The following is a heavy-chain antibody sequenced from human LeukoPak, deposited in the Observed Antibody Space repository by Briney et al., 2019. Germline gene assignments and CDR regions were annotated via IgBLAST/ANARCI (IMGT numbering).Heavy chain of an antibody. D-gene: IGHD3/OR15-3a*01. CDR2: VSWNSGSM. CDR1: GFTFDDYA. V-gene: IGHV3-9*01. J-gene: IGHJ3*02. Sequence: GGSLRLSCAASGFTFDDYAMHWVRQAPGKGLEWVSGVSWNSGSMGYADFVKGRFTISRDNDKNSLYLQMNSLRAEDTALYHCARKTPEAGTGAFDIWGQGTMVTVSS. CDR3: ARKTPEAGTGAFDI.